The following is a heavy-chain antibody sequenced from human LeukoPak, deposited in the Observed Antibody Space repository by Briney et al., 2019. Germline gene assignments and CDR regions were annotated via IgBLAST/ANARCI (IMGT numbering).Heavy chain of an antibody. CDR1: GFTFSSSE. CDR2: ISSSGSTI. D-gene: IGHD6-13*01. CDR3: AVYSRSWGGN. Sequence: PGGSLRLSCVASGFTFSSSEMNWVRQAPGRGLEWVSGISSSGSTIYYADSVKGRFTTSRDNAKNSLYLQMNSLRAEDTAVYYCAVYSRSWGGNWGQGTLVTVSS. J-gene: IGHJ4*02. V-gene: IGHV3-48*03.